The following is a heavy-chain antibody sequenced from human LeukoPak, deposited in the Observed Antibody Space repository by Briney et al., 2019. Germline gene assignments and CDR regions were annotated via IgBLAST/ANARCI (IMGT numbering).Heavy chain of an antibody. CDR1: GHTFTTYY. D-gene: IGHD1-14*01. J-gene: IGHJ5*02. Sequence: GASVTVSFTASGHTFTTYYVHLVRQAPGQGLEWMGVINPSGDGTNYPQRFQDRVTLTKDTSTNTVYMELSSLRSEDTAIYYCAKETPNTGWFDPWGQGTLVTVSS. CDR2: INPSGDGT. V-gene: IGHV1-46*01. CDR3: AKETPNTGWFDP.